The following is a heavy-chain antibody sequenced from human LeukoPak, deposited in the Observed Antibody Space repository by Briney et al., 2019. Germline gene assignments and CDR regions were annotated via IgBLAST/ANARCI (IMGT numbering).Heavy chain of an antibody. CDR1: GGSTSSSSYY. J-gene: IGHJ1*01. CDR3: ARLFQYSSSSRYFQH. Sequence: SETLSLNCTVSGGSTSSSSYYWGWIRQAPGRGLEWIGSIYYLGITYYNPSLNSRVTISVDTSNNLFSLRVSSVTAADTAVYYCARLFQYSSSSRYFQHWGQGTVITVSS. CDR2: IYYLGIT. D-gene: IGHD6-6*01. V-gene: IGHV4-39*01.